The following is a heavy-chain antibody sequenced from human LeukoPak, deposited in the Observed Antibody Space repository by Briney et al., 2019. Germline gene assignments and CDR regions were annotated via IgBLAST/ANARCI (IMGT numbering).Heavy chain of an antibody. CDR3: ARGLGASTSCYVDY. Sequence: GGSLRPSCAASGFTFSSYWMSWVRQAPGKGLEWVANIKQDGSEKYYVDSVKGRFTISRDNAKNSLYLQMNSLRAEDTAVYYCARGLGASTSCYVDYWGQGTLVTVSS. J-gene: IGHJ4*02. D-gene: IGHD2-2*01. V-gene: IGHV3-7*01. CDR2: IKQDGSEK. CDR1: GFTFSSYW.